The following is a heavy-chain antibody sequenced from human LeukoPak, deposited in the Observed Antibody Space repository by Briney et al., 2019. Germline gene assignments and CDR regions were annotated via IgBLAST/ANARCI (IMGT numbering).Heavy chain of an antibody. Sequence: GGSLRLSCAASGFTFSSYSMNWVRQAPGKGLEWVSAISGSGGSTYYADSVKGRFTISRDNSKNTLYLQMNSLGAEDTAVYYCAKTYSGSYYSSHFDYWGQGTLVTVSS. J-gene: IGHJ4*02. D-gene: IGHD1-26*01. CDR3: AKTYSGSYYSSHFDY. V-gene: IGHV3-23*01. CDR1: GFTFSSYS. CDR2: ISGSGGST.